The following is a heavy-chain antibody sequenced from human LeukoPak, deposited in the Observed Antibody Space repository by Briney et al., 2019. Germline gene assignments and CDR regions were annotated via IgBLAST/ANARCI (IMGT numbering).Heavy chain of an antibody. Sequence: PGGSLRLSCAASGFSFDEYTLHWVRQAPGKGLEWFSLISWERGIRDYADSVKGRFTISRDNSKNSLYVQMNSLRTEDTALYYCAKDLDSSGYRFYFRHWGQGTLVTVSS. CDR3: AKDLDSSGYRFYFRH. CDR1: GFSFDEYT. CDR2: ISWERGIR. D-gene: IGHD3-22*01. J-gene: IGHJ1*01. V-gene: IGHV3-43*01.